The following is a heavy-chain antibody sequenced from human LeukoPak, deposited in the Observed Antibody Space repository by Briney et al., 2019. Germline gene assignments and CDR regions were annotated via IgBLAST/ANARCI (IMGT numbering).Heavy chain of an antibody. Sequence: GGSLRLSCAASGFTFSSYAMSWVRQAPGMGLEWVSAISGSGGSTYYADSVKGRFTISRDNSKNTLYLQMNSLRAEDTAVYYCAKDLLHYYDSSGYPWYFDYWGQGTLVTVSS. CDR2: ISGSGGST. V-gene: IGHV3-23*01. CDR1: GFTFSSYA. CDR3: AKDLLHYYDSSGYPWYFDY. D-gene: IGHD3-22*01. J-gene: IGHJ4*02.